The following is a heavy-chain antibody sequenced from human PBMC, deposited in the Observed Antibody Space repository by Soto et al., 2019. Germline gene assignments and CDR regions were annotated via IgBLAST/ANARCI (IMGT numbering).Heavy chain of an antibody. J-gene: IGHJ4*02. V-gene: IGHV1-69*13. D-gene: IGHD6-19*01. CDR2: LIPILGTT. CDR3: ARASGYVSGWYHDY. CDR1: GGTFSSYA. Sequence: SVKVSCKXSGGTFSSYAVSWVRQAPGQGLEWMGGLIPILGTTHYAQKFQGRVTITADESTNTAYMELSSLRSDDTAVYYCARASGYVSGWYHDYWGQGTRVTVSS.